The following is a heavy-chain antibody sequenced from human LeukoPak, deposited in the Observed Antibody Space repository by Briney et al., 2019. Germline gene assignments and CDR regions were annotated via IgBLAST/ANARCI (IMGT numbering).Heavy chain of an antibody. J-gene: IGHJ6*02. CDR2: ISGGGST. CDR1: GFTFGSYA. D-gene: IGHD4-17*01. V-gene: IGHV3-23*01. Sequence: PGGSLRLSCAASGFTFGSYAMSWVRQAPEEGLEWVSTISGGGSTFYRDSVRGRFTITRDNSKNTVYLQMNSLRVEDTAVYYCATYGDYGTNYDQYGLDAWGQGTTVTVSS. CDR3: ATYGDYGTNYDQYGLDA.